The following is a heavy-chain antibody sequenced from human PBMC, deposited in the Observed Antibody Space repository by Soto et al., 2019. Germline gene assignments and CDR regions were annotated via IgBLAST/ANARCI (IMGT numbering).Heavy chain of an antibody. J-gene: IGHJ2*01. CDR1: GGSISSSSYY. D-gene: IGHD2-15*01. CDR2: IYHSGST. V-gene: IGHV4-39*07. CDR3: ARGSIYLVVAARPYWYFDL. Sequence: SETLSLTCTVSGGSISSSSYYWGWIRQPPGKGLEWIGSIYHSGSTYYNPSLKSRVTISVDTSKNQFSLKLSSVTAADTAVYYCARGSIYLVVAARPYWYFDLWGRGTLVTVSS.